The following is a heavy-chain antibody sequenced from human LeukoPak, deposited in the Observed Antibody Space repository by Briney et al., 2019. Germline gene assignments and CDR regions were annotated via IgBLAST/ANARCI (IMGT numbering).Heavy chain of an antibody. CDR1: GFTVSSNY. D-gene: IGHD1-26*01. CDR2: IYSGGST. V-gene: IGHV3-53*01. J-gene: IGHJ4*02. Sequence: GGSLRLSCAASGFTVSSNYMSGGRQAPGKGLEWVSVIYSGGSTYYADSVKGRFTISRDNSKNTLYLQMNSLRAEDTAVYYCARDIGLSYVGSTYFDHWGQGTLVTVSS. CDR3: ARDIGLSYVGSTYFDH.